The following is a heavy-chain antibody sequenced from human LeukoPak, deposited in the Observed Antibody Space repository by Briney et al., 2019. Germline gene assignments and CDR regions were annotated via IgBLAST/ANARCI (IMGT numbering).Heavy chain of an antibody. V-gene: IGHV5-10-1*01. Sequence: GESLKISCKGSGYSFTSYWISWVRQMPGKGLEWMGRIDPSDSYTNYSPSFQGHVTISADKSISTAYLQWSSLKASDTAMYYCARQTGTGYSSSWYEAPFDYWGQGTLVTVSS. D-gene: IGHD6-13*01. CDR1: GYSFTSYW. CDR3: ARQTGTGYSSSWYEAPFDY. J-gene: IGHJ4*02. CDR2: IDPSDSYT.